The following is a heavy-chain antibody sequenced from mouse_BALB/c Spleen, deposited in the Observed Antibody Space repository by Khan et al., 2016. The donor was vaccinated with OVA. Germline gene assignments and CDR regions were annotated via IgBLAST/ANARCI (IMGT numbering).Heavy chain of an antibody. CDR2: INPTSGYT. V-gene: IGHV1-7*01. Sequence: VQLVESGAELAKPGASVKMSCKVSGYTFTTYWMHWVKQRPGQGLEWIGYINPTSGYTDYNEKFKDRATLSADKSSSTAYMQLSSLTSEDSAVYYCTRDRIDYWGQGTTLTVSS. CDR1: GYTFTTYW. CDR3: TRDRIDY. J-gene: IGHJ2*01.